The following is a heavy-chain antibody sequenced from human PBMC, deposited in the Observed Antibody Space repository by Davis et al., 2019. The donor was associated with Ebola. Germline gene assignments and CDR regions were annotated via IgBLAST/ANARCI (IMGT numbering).Heavy chain of an antibody. D-gene: IGHD3-10*01. Sequence: MPGGSLRLSCTVSGGSISSYYWSWIRQPPGKGLEWIGYIYYSGSTYYNPSLKSRVTISVDTSKNQFSLKLSSVTAADTAVYYCARPPWFGDDMDVWGQGTTVTVSS. V-gene: IGHV4-59*08. CDR1: GGSISSYY. CDR2: IYYSGST. CDR3: ARPPWFGDDMDV. J-gene: IGHJ6*02.